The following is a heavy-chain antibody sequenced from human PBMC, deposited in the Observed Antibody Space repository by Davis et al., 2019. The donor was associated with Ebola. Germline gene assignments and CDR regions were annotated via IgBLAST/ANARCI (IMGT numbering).Heavy chain of an antibody. CDR2: IIPILGIA. V-gene: IGHV1-69*10. CDR3: ARGPYYYDSSGYGFYYYYGMDV. J-gene: IGHJ6*02. Sequence: AASVKVSCKASGGTFSSYAISWVRQAPGQGLEWMGGIIPILGIANYAQKFQGRVTITADKSTSTAYMELSSLRSEDTAVYYCARGPYYYDSSGYGFYYYYGMDVWGQGTTVTVSS. CDR1: GGTFSSYA. D-gene: IGHD3-22*01.